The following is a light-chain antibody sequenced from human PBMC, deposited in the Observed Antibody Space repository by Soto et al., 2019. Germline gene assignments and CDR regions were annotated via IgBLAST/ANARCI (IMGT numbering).Light chain of an antibody. CDR3: QQYGTSTWA. CDR2: AAS. V-gene: IGKV3-20*01. Sequence: EIVLTQFPGTLSLSPGERATLSCRASQSVGRNYVAWYQQKPGQAPRVIIFAASNRASGIPDRFTGNGSGSDFTLTISRLEPEDFAVYSCQQYGTSTWAFGQGTEVEIK. J-gene: IGKJ1*01. CDR1: QSVGRNY.